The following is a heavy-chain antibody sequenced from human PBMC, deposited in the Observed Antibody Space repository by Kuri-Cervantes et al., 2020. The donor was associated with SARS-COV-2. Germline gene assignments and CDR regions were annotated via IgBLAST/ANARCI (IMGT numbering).Heavy chain of an antibody. J-gene: IGHJ6*02. V-gene: IGHV3-20*04. D-gene: IGHD3-10*01. Sequence: GESLKISCAASGFIFDDYGMSWVRQAPGKGLEWVSGINWNGGSTGYADSVKGRFTISRDNAKNSLYLQMNSLRAEDTALYYCARVVAGSGSYVYYYGMDVWGQGTTVTVSS. CDR2: INWNGGST. CDR1: GFIFDDYG. CDR3: ARVVAGSGSYVYYYGMDV.